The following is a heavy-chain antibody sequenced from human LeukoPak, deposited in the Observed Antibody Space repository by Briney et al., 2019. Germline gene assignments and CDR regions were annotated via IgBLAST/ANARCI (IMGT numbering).Heavy chain of an antibody. CDR2: IHPNSAAT. D-gene: IGHD7-27*01. V-gene: IGHV1-2*06. CDR3: ARDLPSTSNWELDY. J-gene: IGHJ4*02. Sequence: ASLKVSCKASGYTFIDYYIHWVRQAPGQGLEWMGRIHPNSAATDYAENFQGRVTMTRDTSISTAYMELSRVTSDDTAVYYCARDLPSTSNWELDYWGQGTLVTVSS. CDR1: GYTFIDYY.